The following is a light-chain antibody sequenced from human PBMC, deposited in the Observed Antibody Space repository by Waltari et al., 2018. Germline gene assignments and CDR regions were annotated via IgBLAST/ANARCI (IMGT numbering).Light chain of an antibody. CDR3: QQYYSFPYS. CDR1: ESVSSS. J-gene: IGKJ2*03. Sequence: DIQMTQSLSSLSASVGNPLTITCRASESVSSSLDWYQQKPGKAPKLLIYSASSLQSGVPSRFSGSESGTEFTLTISSLQSEDIASYYCQQYYSFPYSFGQGTKVEIK. V-gene: IGKV1-17*01. CDR2: SAS.